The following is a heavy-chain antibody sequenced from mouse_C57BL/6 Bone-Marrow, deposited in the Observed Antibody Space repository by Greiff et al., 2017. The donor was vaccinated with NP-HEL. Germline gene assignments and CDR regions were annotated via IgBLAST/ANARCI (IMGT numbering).Heavy chain of an antibody. Sequence: VKLQESGPELVKPGASVKISCKASGYKFSTSWMNWMKQRPGKGLEWIGRIYPGDGDTHYSGNFEGKASLTADKSSNSAYMQLSSLTSEDAAVYFCARGESGGAFFDYWGQGTTLTVSS. D-gene: IGHD4-1*01. J-gene: IGHJ2*01. CDR2: IYPGDGDT. CDR3: ARGESGGAFFDY. V-gene: IGHV1-82*01. CDR1: GYKFSTSW.